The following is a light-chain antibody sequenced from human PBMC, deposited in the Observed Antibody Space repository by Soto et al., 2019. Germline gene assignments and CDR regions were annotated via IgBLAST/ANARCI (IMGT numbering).Light chain of an antibody. Sequence: SYELTQPPSVSVAPGQTARITCSGDTLPKQYAYRYQQKPGQAPVLVIYKDSERPSGIPERFSGSSSGKTVTLTISGVQAEDEADYHCQSADSSGTFVFGTGTKLTVL. CDR2: KDS. CDR1: TLPKQY. V-gene: IGLV3-25*03. CDR3: QSADSSGTFV. J-gene: IGLJ1*01.